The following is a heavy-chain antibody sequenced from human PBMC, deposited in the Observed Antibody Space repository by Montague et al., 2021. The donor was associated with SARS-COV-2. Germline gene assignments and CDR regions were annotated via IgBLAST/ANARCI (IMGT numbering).Heavy chain of an antibody. Sequence: SETLSLTCTVSGGSISSSNYYWDWIRQPPGKGLEWIGSIYDSGXTXYXXXXKXRVTISIDTSKNQFSLKLRSVTAADTAVYYCARHPSYSSGWYDWFDPWGQGTLVTVSS. CDR3: ARHPSYSSGWYDWFDP. J-gene: IGHJ5*02. CDR2: IYDSGXT. CDR1: GGSISSSNYY. D-gene: IGHD6-19*01. V-gene: IGHV4-39*01.